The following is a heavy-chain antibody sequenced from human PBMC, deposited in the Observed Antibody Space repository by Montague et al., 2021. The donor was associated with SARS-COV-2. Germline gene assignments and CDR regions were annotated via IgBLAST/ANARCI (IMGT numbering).Heavy chain of an antibody. CDR1: GGSISSGSDF. J-gene: IGHJ6*02. CDR3: ARVGVGTMVRGVILAYYYYGMDV. V-gene: IGHV4-61*02. Sequence: TLSLACTVSGGSISSGSDFWSWIRQPAGKGLEWIGRIYTSGSTNYNPSLKSRVTISVDTSKNQFSLKLSSVTAADTAVYYCARVGVGTMVRGVILAYYYYGMDVWGQGTTVTVSS. CDR2: IYTSGST. D-gene: IGHD3-10*01.